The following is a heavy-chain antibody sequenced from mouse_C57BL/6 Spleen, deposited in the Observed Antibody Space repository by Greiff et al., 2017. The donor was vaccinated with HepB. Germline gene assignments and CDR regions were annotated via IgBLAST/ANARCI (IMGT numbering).Heavy chain of an antibody. CDR2: INPYNGGT. D-gene: IGHD3-1*01. V-gene: IGHV1-19*01. Sequence: EVKLMESGPVLVKPGASVKMSCKASGYTFTDYYMNWVKQSHGKSLEWIGVINPYNGGTSYNQKFKGKATLTVDKSSSTAYMELNSLTSEDSAVYYCARGHSSGYVSWFAYWGQGTLVTVSA. CDR1: GYTFTDYY. CDR3: ARGHSSGYVSWFAY. J-gene: IGHJ3*01.